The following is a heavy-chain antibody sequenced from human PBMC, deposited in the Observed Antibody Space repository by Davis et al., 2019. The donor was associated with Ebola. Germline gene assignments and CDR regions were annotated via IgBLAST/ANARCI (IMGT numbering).Heavy chain of an antibody. Sequence: GESLDIPCAASGFPFRRYAMRWVRQAPGKGLGWVSAISGSGGSTYYADSVKGRFTISRDNSKNTAYLQMNSLKTEDTAVYYCTTTTVTSDYWGQGTLVTVSS. J-gene: IGHJ4*02. V-gene: IGHV3-23*01. CDR2: ISGSGGST. D-gene: IGHD4-11*01. CDR1: GFPFRRYA. CDR3: TTTTVTSDY.